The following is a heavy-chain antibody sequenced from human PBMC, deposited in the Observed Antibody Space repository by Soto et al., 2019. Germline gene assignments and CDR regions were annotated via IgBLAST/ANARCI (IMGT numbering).Heavy chain of an antibody. V-gene: IGHV4-30-4*01. D-gene: IGHD6-6*01. CDR2: IYYSGST. CDR3: VRDRSIAARPSLPGSGFYYYYGMDV. Sequence: PSETLSLTCTVSGGSISSGDYYWSWIRQPPGKGLEWIGYIYYSGSTYYNPSLKSRVTISVDTSKNQFSLKLSSVTAADTAVYYCVRDRSIAARPSLPGSGFYYYYGMDVWGQGTTVTVSS. J-gene: IGHJ6*02. CDR1: GGSISSGDYY.